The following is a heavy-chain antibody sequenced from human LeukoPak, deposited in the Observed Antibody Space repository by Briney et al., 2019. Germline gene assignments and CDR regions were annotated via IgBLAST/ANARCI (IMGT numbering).Heavy chain of an antibody. CDR3: ARLWRPHDYENWFDH. CDR1: GGYISSSF. J-gene: IGHJ5*02. Sequence: PWENVSLTCTVSGGYISSSFWTWIRQAPGKGLELIGFTCDGGRGNYKPSLRSRVDISLDTSSNRYSLRLTSVTAADTGVYYCARLWRPHDYENWFDHWGQGILVTVSS. V-gene: IGHV4-59*13. CDR2: TCDGGRG. D-gene: IGHD4-17*01.